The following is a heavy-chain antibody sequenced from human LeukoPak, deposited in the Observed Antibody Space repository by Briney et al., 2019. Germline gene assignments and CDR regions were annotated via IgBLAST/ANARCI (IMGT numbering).Heavy chain of an antibody. V-gene: IGHV4-34*01. CDR1: GGSFSGYY. Sequence: SETLSLTCAVYGGSFSGYYWSWIRQPPGKGLEWIGEINHSGSTNYNPSLKSRVAISVDTSKNQFSLKLSSVTAADTAVYYCARGRRIVVVLGTTRTHRDYYMDVWGKGTTVTVSS. CDR3: ARGRRIVVVLGTTRTHRDYYMDV. D-gene: IGHD2-15*01. CDR2: INHSGST. J-gene: IGHJ6*03.